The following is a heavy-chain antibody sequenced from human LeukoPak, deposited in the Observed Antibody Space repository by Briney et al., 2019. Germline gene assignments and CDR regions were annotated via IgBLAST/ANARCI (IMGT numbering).Heavy chain of an antibody. D-gene: IGHD1-26*01. V-gene: IGHV4-59*08. CDR2: IYSSGST. CDR1: GGSISSYY. J-gene: IGHJ3*02. CDR3: ARQGSGGRAFDI. Sequence: SETLSLTCTVSGGSISSYYWTWIRQPPGKGLEWIGYIYSSGSTNSNPSLKSRVTISVDTSKSQFSLKMTSVTAADTAVYYCARQGSGGRAFDIWGQGTMVTVSS.